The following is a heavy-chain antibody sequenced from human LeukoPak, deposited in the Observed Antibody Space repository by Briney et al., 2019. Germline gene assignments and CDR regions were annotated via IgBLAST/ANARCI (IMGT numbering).Heavy chain of an antibody. D-gene: IGHD3-10*01. V-gene: IGHV3-74*01. CDR3: ARVVSMVRGASSGMDV. J-gene: IGHJ6*02. Sequence: GGSLRLSCAASGFTFSSYWMHWVRQAPGKGPVWVSRINGDGSSTTYADSVRGRFTISRDNAKNTLNLQMSSLRAEDTAVYYCARVVSMVRGASSGMDVWGQGTTVTVFS. CDR2: INGDGSST. CDR1: GFTFSSYW.